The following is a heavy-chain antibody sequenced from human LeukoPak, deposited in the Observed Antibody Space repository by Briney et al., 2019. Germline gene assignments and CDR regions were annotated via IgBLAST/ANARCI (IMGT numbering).Heavy chain of an antibody. Sequence: GESLKTSCKGSGYSFTSYWIGWVRQMPGKGLEWMGIIYPGDSHTRYSPSFQGQVTISADESIRTAYLQWSSLKASDTAMYYCARTGIKLELRSSFDPWGQGTLVTVSS. D-gene: IGHD1-7*01. J-gene: IGHJ5*02. CDR3: ARTGIKLELRSSFDP. CDR1: GYSFTSYW. V-gene: IGHV5-51*01. CDR2: IYPGDSHT.